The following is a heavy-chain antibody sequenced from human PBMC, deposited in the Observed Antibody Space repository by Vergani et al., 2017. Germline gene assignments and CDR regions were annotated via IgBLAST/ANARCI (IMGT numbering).Heavy chain of an antibody. J-gene: IGHJ3*02. CDR3: ARSVGVHYDFWSGADAFDI. CDR1: GGTFSSYA. D-gene: IGHD3-3*01. Sequence: QVQLVQSGAEVKKPGSSVKVSCKASGGTFSSYAISWVRQAPGQGLEWMGGIIPIFGTANYAQKFQGRVTITADESTSTAYMGLSSLRSEDTAVYYCARSVGVHYDFWSGADAFDIWGQGTMVTVSS. V-gene: IGHV1-69*01. CDR2: IIPIFGTA.